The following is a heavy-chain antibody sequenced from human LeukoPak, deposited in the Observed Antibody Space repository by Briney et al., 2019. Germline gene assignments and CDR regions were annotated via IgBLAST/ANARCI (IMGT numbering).Heavy chain of an antibody. CDR2: IYYSGST. D-gene: IGHD3-16*01. V-gene: IGHV4-59*08. CDR3: AAQGVFSHGGY. CDR1: GGSISSYY. J-gene: IGHJ4*02. Sequence: SETLSLTCTVSGGSISSYYWSWIRQPPGKGLEWIGNIYYSGSTNYNPSLKSRVTISVDTSNNQFALKLTSVTAADTAVYYCAAQGVFSHGGYWGQGTLVTVSS.